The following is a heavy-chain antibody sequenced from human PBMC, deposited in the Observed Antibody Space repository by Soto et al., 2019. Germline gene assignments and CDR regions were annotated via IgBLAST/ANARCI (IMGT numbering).Heavy chain of an antibody. CDR2: ISYEGSHT. J-gene: IGHJ4*02. D-gene: IGHD2-15*01. CDR1: GFIFSSYG. CDR3: AKEVPGGGGSCAWSEGFDY. V-gene: IGHV3-30*18. Sequence: QVQLVESGGGVVQPGRSLRLSCAASGFIFSSYGMHWVRQAPGKGLEWVAVISYEGSHTYYADSVKGRFTITRDNSKNTLYLQMNSLRPEDTAVYYWAKEVPGGGGSCAWSEGFDYWGQGTLLTVSS.